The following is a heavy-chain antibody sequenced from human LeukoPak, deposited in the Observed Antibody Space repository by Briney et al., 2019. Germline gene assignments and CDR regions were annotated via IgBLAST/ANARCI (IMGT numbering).Heavy chain of an antibody. CDR3: AGGHCSGGSCLYGIDY. CDR1: GYSISSGYY. Sequence: SETLSLTCAVSGYSISSGYYWGWIRPPPGKGLEWIGSIYHSGSTYYNPSLKSRVTISVDTSKNQFSLKLSSVTAADTAVYYCAGGHCSGGSCLYGIDYWGQGTLVTVSS. D-gene: IGHD2-15*01. V-gene: IGHV4-38-2*01. J-gene: IGHJ4*02. CDR2: IYHSGST.